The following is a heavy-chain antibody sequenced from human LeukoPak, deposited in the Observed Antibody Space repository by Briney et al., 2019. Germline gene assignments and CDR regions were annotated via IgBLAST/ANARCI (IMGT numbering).Heavy chain of an antibody. D-gene: IGHD3-16*01. Sequence: GRSLRLSCAASGFTFSSYGMHWVRQAPGKGLEWVAVIWYDGSNKYYADSVKGRFTISRDNSKNTLYLQMNSLRAEDTAVYYCARDLTGLGLPCYFDYWGQGTLVTVSS. CDR1: GFTFSSYG. CDR2: IWYDGSNK. CDR3: ARDLTGLGLPCYFDY. J-gene: IGHJ4*02. V-gene: IGHV3-33*01.